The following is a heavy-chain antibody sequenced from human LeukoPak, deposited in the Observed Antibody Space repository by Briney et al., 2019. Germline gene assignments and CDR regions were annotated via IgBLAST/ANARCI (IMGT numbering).Heavy chain of an antibody. D-gene: IGHD2-15*01. CDR2: IYYSGST. CDR1: GGSISSYY. V-gene: IGHV4-59*01. CDR3: ARDGGTWDMGFDY. J-gene: IGHJ4*02. Sequence: SETLSLTCTVSGGSISSYYWSWIRQPPGKGLEWIGYIYYSGSTNYNPSLKSRVTISVDTSKNQFSLKLSSVTAADTAVYYCARDGGTWDMGFDYWGQGTLVTVSS.